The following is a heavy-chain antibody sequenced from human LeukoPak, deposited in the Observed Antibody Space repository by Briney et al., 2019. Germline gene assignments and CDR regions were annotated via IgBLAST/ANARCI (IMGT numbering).Heavy chain of an antibody. V-gene: IGHV4-59*01. J-gene: IGHJ4*02. CDR1: GGSISSYY. D-gene: IGHD6-13*01. CDR2: IYYSGST. Sequence: SETLSLTCTVSGGSISSYYWSWFRQPPGKGLEWSGYIYYSGSTNYNPSLKSRVTISVDTSKNKFSLKLSSVTAADTAVYYCARHAAAYDYWGQGTLVTVSS. CDR3: ARHAAAYDY.